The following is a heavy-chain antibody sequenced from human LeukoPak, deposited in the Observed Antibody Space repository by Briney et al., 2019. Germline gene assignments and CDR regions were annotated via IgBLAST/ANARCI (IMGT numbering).Heavy chain of an antibody. Sequence: SVKVSYKASGGTFSSYAISWVRQAPGQGLEWMGGIIPIFGTANYAQKFQGRVTITADESTSTAYMELSSLRSEDTAVYYCAHITPNQLLHDYWGQGTLVTVSS. J-gene: IGHJ4*02. CDR1: GGTFSSYA. CDR2: IIPIFGTA. V-gene: IGHV1-69*01. CDR3: AHITPNQLLHDY. D-gene: IGHD2-2*01.